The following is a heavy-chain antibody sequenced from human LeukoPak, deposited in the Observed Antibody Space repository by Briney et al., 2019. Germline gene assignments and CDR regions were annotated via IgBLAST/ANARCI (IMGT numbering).Heavy chain of an antibody. J-gene: IGHJ6*02. Sequence: GESLQISCKGSGYSFTSYWISWVRQMPGKGLEWMGRIDPSDSYTNYSPSFQGHVTISADKSISTAYLQWSSLKASDTAMYYCARLSSGYYGSGSYYIRDGYYYYGMDVWGQGTTVTVSS. V-gene: IGHV5-10-1*01. CDR2: IDPSDSYT. CDR3: ARLSSGYYGSGSYYIRDGYYYYGMDV. CDR1: GYSFTSYW. D-gene: IGHD3-10*01.